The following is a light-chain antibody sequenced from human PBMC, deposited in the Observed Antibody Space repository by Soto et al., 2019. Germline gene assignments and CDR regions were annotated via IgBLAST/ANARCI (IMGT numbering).Light chain of an antibody. CDR3: LLYYGDAQV. J-gene: IGLJ2*01. Sequence: QAVVTQELSLTVSPGGTVTLTCASSTGAVTSGSYPNWLQQKPGQAPRALIYSTSYKHSWTPARFSGSLLGGKAALTLSGVQPEDEADYYCLLYYGDAQVFGGGTKLTVL. CDR1: TGAVTSGSY. CDR2: STS. V-gene: IGLV7-43*01.